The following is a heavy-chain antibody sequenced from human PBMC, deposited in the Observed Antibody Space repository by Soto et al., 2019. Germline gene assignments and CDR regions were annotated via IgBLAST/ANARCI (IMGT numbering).Heavy chain of an antibody. CDR1: GYTFTGYY. D-gene: IGHD6-6*01. V-gene: IGHV1-2*02. CDR2: INPNSGGT. Sequence: QVQLVQSGAEVKKPGASVKVSCKASGYTFTGYYMHWVRQAPRQGLEWMGWINPNSGGTNYAQKFKCRVTMTEDTSISTAYMELSRLRSDDTAVYYCAQTEGQLAPLDYWGQGTLVTVSS. J-gene: IGHJ4*02. CDR3: AQTEGQLAPLDY.